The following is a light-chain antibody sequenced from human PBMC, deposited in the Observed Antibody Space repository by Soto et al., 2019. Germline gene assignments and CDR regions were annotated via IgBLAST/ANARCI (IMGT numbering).Light chain of an antibody. Sequence: QSVLTQPASVSVSPGQSITISCTGTSSDVAYYNYVSWFQQHPGKAPKLIISDVTNRPSGVSNRFSGSKSGNTASLTISGLQAEDEAHYYCSSYTTSSTHVFGTGTKVTVL. J-gene: IGLJ1*01. CDR2: DVT. CDR1: SSDVAYYNY. CDR3: SSYTTSSTHV. V-gene: IGLV2-14*03.